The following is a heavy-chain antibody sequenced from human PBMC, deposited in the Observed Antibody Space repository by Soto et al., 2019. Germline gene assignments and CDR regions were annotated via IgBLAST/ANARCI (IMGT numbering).Heavy chain of an antibody. Sequence: GASVKVSCKASGYTFTSYGISWVRQAPGHGLEWMGWISAYNGNTNYAQKLQGRVTMTTDTSTSTAYMELRSLRSDDTAVYYCARGGIMITFGGVIARAHLDYWGQGTLVTVSS. CDR3: ARGGIMITFGGVIARAHLDY. V-gene: IGHV1-18*04. D-gene: IGHD3-16*02. J-gene: IGHJ4*02. CDR1: GYTFTSYG. CDR2: ISAYNGNT.